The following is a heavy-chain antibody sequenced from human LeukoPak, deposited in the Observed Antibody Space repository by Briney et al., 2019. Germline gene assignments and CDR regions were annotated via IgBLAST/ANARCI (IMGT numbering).Heavy chain of an antibody. Sequence: HTGRSLRPSCAASGFTFSSYAMSWVRQAPGKGLEWVSAISGSGGSTYYADSVKGRFTISRDNSKNTLYLQMNSLRAEDTAVYYCAKQYYYDCSCYYGPSDYWGQGTLVTVSS. CDR2: ISGSGGST. CDR1: GFTFSSYA. V-gene: IGHV3-23*01. J-gene: IGHJ4*02. D-gene: IGHD3-22*01. CDR3: AKQYYYDCSCYYGPSDY.